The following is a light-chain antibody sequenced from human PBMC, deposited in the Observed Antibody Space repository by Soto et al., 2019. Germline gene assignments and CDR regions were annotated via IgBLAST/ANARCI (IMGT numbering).Light chain of an antibody. CDR3: QQYSTYPWT. V-gene: IGKV1-5*01. CDR2: DAS. Sequence: DIQMTQSPSTLSASVGDRVTITCRASQSISNWLAWYQQKPGKAPNLLIYDASSLESGVPSRFSGSGSGTEFTLTISSLQHDDFATYYCQQYSTYPWTFGQGTKVEIK. J-gene: IGKJ1*01. CDR1: QSISNW.